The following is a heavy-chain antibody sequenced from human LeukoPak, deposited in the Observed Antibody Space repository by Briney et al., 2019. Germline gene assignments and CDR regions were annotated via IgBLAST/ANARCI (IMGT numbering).Heavy chain of an antibody. CDR1: GFTFSSYA. CDR3: ARDQGLNSPDY. J-gene: IGHJ4*02. D-gene: IGHD2-21*01. CDR2: IWYDGGNK. V-gene: IGHV3-33*01. Sequence: GGSLRLSSAASGFTFSSYAMHWVRQVPGKGLEWVAVIWYDGGNKYYADSVKGRFTISRDNSKNTLYLQMNSLRAEDTAVYYCARDQGLNSPDYWGQGTLVTVSS.